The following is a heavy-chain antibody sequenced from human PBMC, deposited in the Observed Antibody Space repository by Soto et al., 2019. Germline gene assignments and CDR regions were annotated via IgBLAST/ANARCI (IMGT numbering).Heavy chain of an antibody. D-gene: IGHD3-10*01. CDR3: ARVHYYTRNNWFDP. CDR1: GGSISSGDYY. Sequence: SETLSLTCTVSGGSISSGDYYWSWIRQPPGKGREWIGYTYYSGSTYYNPSLKSRVTISVDTSKNQFSLKLSSVTAADTAVHYCARVHYYTRNNWFDPWGQGTLVTVSS. CDR2: TYYSGST. J-gene: IGHJ5*02. V-gene: IGHV4-30-4*01.